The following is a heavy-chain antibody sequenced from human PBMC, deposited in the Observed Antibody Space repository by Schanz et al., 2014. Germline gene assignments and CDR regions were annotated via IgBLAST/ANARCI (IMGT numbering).Heavy chain of an antibody. CDR3: AKWEDIVPEPEPMRGWFDS. CDR1: GFNFYTSA. Sequence: EVRLVESGGGLVQPGGSLRLSCVASGFNFYTSAMTWVRQAPGKGLEWVSVISARGEVSKYSDSVKGRFIVSRDNSRATLFLQMDSLRAADTAFYYCAKWEDIVPEPEPMRGWFDSWGQGILGTVSS. V-gene: IGHV3-23*04. D-gene: IGHD2-8*01. CDR2: ISARGEVS. J-gene: IGHJ5*01.